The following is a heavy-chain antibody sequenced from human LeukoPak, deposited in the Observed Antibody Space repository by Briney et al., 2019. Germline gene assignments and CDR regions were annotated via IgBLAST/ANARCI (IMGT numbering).Heavy chain of an antibody. V-gene: IGHV1-18*01. Sequence: ASVKVSCKASGYIFTSYGVTWVRQAPGQGLEWMGWISVYNRNTNYAQKLQGRVTMTTDISTSTAYMELRSLRSGDTAVYYCARGMVTAYYYDSSGYYPNDYWGQGTLVTVSS. D-gene: IGHD3-22*01. CDR2: ISVYNRNT. CDR1: GYIFTSYG. J-gene: IGHJ4*02. CDR3: ARGMVTAYYYDSSGYYPNDY.